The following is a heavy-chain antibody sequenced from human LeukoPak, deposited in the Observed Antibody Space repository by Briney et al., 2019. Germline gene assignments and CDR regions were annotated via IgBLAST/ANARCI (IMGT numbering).Heavy chain of an antibody. CDR2: ISYNGRNQ. D-gene: IGHD3-10*01. CDR3: AREAPYYYGSGSYYWFHYYYYYYMDV. CDR1: GFTFSSYA. J-gene: IGHJ6*03. V-gene: IGHV3-30*04. Sequence: GGSLRLSCSASGFTFSSYAMHWVRQAPGKGLEWVAVISYNGRNQNYADSVQGRFTISRDNSKNTLYLQMNSLRAEDTAVYYCAREAPYYYGSGSYYWFHYYYYYYMDVWGKGTTVTVSS.